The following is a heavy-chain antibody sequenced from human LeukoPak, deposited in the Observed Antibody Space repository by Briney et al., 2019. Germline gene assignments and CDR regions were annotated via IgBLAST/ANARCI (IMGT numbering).Heavy chain of an antibody. Sequence: GGSLRLSCSASGFTFNYYAIHWVRQAPGKGLEYVSSIGTNGISTYYADSVTCGFTISRDNSKNSLYLQMSSLRAEDTAVYYCVKGQEVVYAPTFDYWGQGTLVTVSS. D-gene: IGHD2-8*02. V-gene: IGHV3-64D*09. CDR3: VKGQEVVYAPTFDY. J-gene: IGHJ4*02. CDR2: IGTNGIST. CDR1: GFTFNYYA.